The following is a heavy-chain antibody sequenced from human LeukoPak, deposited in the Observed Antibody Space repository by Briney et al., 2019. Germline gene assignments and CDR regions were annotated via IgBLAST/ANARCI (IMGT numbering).Heavy chain of an antibody. CDR3: ARDGYCSSTSCYDAFDI. CDR1: GGSISSYY. Sequence: SETLSLTCTVSGGSISSYYWSWIRQPPGKGLEWIGYIYYSGSTNYNPSLKSRVTISVDTSKNQFSLKLSSVTAADTAVYYCARDGYCSSTSCYDAFDIWGQGTMVTVSS. V-gene: IGHV4-59*01. J-gene: IGHJ3*02. CDR2: IYYSGST. D-gene: IGHD2-2*03.